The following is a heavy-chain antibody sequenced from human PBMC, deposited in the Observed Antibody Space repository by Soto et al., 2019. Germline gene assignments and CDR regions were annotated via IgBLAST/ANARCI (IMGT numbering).Heavy chain of an antibody. Sequence: GGSLRLSCAASGFTFSSYSMNWVRQAPGKGLEWVSYISSSSSTIYYADSVKGRFTISRDNAKNSLYLQMNSLRAEDTAVYYCARCFYYYYYMDVWGKGTTVTVSS. CDR2: ISSSSSTI. V-gene: IGHV3-48*04. CDR3: ARCFYYYYYMDV. CDR1: GFTFSSYS. J-gene: IGHJ6*03.